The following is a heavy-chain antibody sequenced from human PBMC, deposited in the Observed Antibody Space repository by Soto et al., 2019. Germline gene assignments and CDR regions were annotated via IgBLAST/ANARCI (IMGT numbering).Heavy chain of an antibody. V-gene: IGHV3-33*01. J-gene: IGHJ4*02. CDR3: VRGYCSGGSGYSTLPHPFDY. Sequence: GGFLRLSCAASGFTFSSYGMHWVRQAPGKGLEWVAVIWYDGSNKYYADSVKGRFTISRDNSKNTLYLQMNSLRAEDTAVYYCVRGYCSGGSGYSTLPHPFDYWGQGTLVTVSS. CDR1: GFTFSSYG. CDR2: IWYDGSNK. D-gene: IGHD2-15*01.